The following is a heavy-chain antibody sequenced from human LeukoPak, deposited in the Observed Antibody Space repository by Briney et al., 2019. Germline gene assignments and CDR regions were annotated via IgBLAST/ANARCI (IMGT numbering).Heavy chain of an antibody. V-gene: IGHV3-30*04. Sequence: GGSLRLSCAASGFTFSRYAMHWVRQAPGKGLEWVAAISYDGSNKYYANSVKGRFTISRDDSKNTLYLQMNSLGAEDTAVYYCAKDPAYYYVWGSFRPDPYFDYWGQGTLVTVSS. CDR2: ISYDGSNK. D-gene: IGHD3-16*02. CDR1: GFTFSRYA. J-gene: IGHJ4*02. CDR3: AKDPAYYYVWGSFRPDPYFDY.